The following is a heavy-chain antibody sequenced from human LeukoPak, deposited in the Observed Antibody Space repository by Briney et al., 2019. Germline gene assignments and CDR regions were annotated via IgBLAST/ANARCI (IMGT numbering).Heavy chain of an antibody. V-gene: IGHV4-31*03. CDR2: IYYSGST. D-gene: IGHD1-26*01. Sequence: PSETLSLTCTVSGGSISSGGYYWSWIRQHPGKGLDWIGYIYYSGSTYYNPSLKSRVTISVDTSKNQFSLKLSSVTAADTAVYYCARGRFLVYAGATPNWFDPWGQGTLVTVSS. CDR1: GGSISSGGYY. CDR3: ARGRFLVYAGATPNWFDP. J-gene: IGHJ5*02.